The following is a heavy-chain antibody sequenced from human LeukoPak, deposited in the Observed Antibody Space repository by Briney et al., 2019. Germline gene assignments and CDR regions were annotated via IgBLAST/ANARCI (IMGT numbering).Heavy chain of an antibody. D-gene: IGHD6-19*01. CDR1: GFTFSSYS. V-gene: IGHV3-21*01. CDR3: ATGGIAVVPRY. Sequence: GGSLRLSCAASGFTFSSYSMNWVRQAPGKGLEWVSSISSSSSYIYYADSVKGRFTISRDNAKNSLYLQMDSLRAEDTAVYYCATGGIAVVPRYWGQGTLVTVSS. CDR2: ISSSSSYI. J-gene: IGHJ4*02.